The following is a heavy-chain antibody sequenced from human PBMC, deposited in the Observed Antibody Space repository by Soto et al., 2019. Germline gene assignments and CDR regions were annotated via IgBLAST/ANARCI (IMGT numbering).Heavy chain of an antibody. CDR2: INHSGST. D-gene: IGHD6-6*01. Sequence: QVQLQQWGAGLLKPSETLSLTCAVYGGSFSGYYWSWIRQPPGKGLEWIGEINHSGSTNYNPSLKSRVTISVDTHKNQFSLKLSSVTAADTAVYYCARRRSPLPQLARSYWYFDLWGRGTLVTVSS. CDR1: GGSFSGYY. CDR3: ARRRSPLPQLARSYWYFDL. J-gene: IGHJ2*01. V-gene: IGHV4-34*01.